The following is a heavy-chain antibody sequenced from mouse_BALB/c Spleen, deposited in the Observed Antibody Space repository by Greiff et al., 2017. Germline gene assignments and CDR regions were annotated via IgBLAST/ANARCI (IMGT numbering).Heavy chain of an antibody. CDR1: GFNIKDTY. CDR2: IDPANGNT. V-gene: IGHV14-3*02. Sequence: VHVKQSGAELVKPGASVKLSCTASGFNIKDTYMHWVKQRPEQGLEWIGRIDPANGNTKYDPKFQGKATITADTSSNTAYLQLSSLTSEDTAVCYCARGLRGFAYWGQGTLVTVSA. J-gene: IGHJ3*01. D-gene: IGHD3-1*01. CDR3: ARGLRGFAY.